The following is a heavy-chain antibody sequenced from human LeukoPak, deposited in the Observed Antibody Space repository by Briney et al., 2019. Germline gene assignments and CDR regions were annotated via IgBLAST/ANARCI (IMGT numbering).Heavy chain of an antibody. V-gene: IGHV3-23*01. D-gene: IGHD5-12*01. CDR1: GFTFNNYA. CDR2: ISGSGGTT. CDR3: ARTGYDWDY. Sequence: GGSLRLSCAASGFTFNNYAMSWVRQAPGKGLECVSIISGSGGTTYYADSVKGRFTISRDNSKNTLHLQMNSLRAEDTAVYYCARTGYDWDYWGQGTLVTVSS. J-gene: IGHJ4*02.